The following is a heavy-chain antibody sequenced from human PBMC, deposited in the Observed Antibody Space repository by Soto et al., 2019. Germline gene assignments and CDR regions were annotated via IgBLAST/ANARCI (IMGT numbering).Heavy chain of an antibody. V-gene: IGHV4-59*01. D-gene: IGHD1-26*01. CDR2: IYYSGST. CDR1: GGSISSYY. CDR3: ARDYRGNYYYGMDV. J-gene: IGHJ6*02. Sequence: SETLSLTCTVSGGSISSYYWSWIRQPPGKGLEWIGYIYYSGSTNYNPSLKSRVTISVDTSKNQFSLKLSSVTAADTAVYYCARDYRGNYYYGMDVWGQGTTVTVSS.